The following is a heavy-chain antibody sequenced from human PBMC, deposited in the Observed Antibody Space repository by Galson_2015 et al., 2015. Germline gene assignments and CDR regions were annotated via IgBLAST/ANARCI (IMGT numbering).Heavy chain of an antibody. Sequence: SLRLSCAASGFTFSSYWMHWARQAPGKGLVWVSRINSDGSSTSYADSVKGRFTISRDNAKSTLYLQMNSLRAEDTAVYYCARNRRDGYNYLFDYWGQGTLVTVSS. J-gene: IGHJ4*02. CDR3: ARNRRDGYNYLFDY. D-gene: IGHD5-24*01. CDR1: GFTFSSYW. V-gene: IGHV3-74*01. CDR2: INSDGSST.